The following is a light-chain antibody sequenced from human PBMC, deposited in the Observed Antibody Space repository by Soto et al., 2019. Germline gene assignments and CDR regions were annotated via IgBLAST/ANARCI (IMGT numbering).Light chain of an antibody. V-gene: IGKV3-20*01. CDR3: QQCGSPPYT. CDR2: DAS. J-gene: IGKJ2*01. CDR1: QSVSSSY. Sequence: EIVLTQSPGTLSLSPGERATLSCRASQSVSSSYLAWYQQKPGQAPRLLIYDASSRATGIPDRFSGSGSGTDFTLTISRLEPEDFAVYFCQQCGSPPYTFGQGTKLEIK.